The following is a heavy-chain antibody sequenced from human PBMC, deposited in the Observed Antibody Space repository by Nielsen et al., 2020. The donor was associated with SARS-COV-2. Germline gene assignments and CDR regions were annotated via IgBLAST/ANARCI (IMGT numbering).Heavy chain of an antibody. CDR3: ARDYEVGATA. CDR2: IYYSGST. Sequence: WIRQPPGKGLEWIGYIYYSGSTYYNPSLKSRVTISVDTSKNQFSLKLSSVTAADTAVYYCARDYEVGATAWGQGTLVTVSS. V-gene: IGHV4-30-4*01. J-gene: IGHJ5*02. D-gene: IGHD1-26*01.